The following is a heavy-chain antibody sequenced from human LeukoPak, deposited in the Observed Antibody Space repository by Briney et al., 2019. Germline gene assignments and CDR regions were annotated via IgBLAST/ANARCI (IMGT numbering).Heavy chain of an antibody. J-gene: IGHJ4*02. Sequence: PGGSLRLSCAASGFTFSSYWMHWVRQAPGKGLVWVSRINSDGSSTNYADSVKGRFTISRDNAKNTLYLQMNSLRAEDTAVYYCARRGAVAGTFDYWGQGTLATVSS. CDR1: GFTFSSYW. CDR3: ARRGAVAGTFDY. V-gene: IGHV3-74*01. CDR2: INSDGSST. D-gene: IGHD6-19*01.